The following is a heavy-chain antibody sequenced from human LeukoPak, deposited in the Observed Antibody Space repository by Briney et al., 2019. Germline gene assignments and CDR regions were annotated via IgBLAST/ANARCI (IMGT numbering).Heavy chain of an antibody. CDR2: VYYTGAS. V-gene: IGHV4-39*07. J-gene: IGHJ4*02. CDR3: ARGAPPQN. Sequence: SETLSLTCTVSGGSISSSSYYWGWIRQPPGKGLEWFVSVYYTGASYYNPSLKSRVTISIDTSKNHFSLNLTSVTAADTAVYYCARGAPPQNWGEGALVTVSS. CDR1: GGSISSSSYY.